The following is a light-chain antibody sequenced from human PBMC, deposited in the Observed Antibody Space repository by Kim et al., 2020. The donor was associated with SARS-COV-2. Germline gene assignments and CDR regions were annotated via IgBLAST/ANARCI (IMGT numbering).Light chain of an antibody. CDR3: QSADGSGTYV. CDR2: KDN. Sequence: SYELTQPPSLSVSPGQTARITCSGDTLPEKQTYWYQQKSGQAPLLVIYKDNERPSGIPGRFSGSSSGTTVTLTISGVQAEDDADYYCQSADGSGTYVFGTGTKVTV. J-gene: IGLJ1*01. CDR1: TLPEKQ. V-gene: IGLV3-25*03.